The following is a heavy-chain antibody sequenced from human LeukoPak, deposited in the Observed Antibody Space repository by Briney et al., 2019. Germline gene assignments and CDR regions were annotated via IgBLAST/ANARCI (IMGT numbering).Heavy chain of an antibody. J-gene: IGHJ4*02. CDR3: GKEYSDARYFDY. D-gene: IGHD6-13*01. CDR1: GFTFSSYW. CDR2: IHSDGITT. Sequence: PRRSLRLSCAASGFTFSSYWMHWVRQAPGRGLVWVSRIHSDGITTNYADSVKGRFTISRDNAQNTLYLQMNSLRAEDTAVYYCGKEYSDARYFDYWGQGTLVTVSS. V-gene: IGHV3-74*01.